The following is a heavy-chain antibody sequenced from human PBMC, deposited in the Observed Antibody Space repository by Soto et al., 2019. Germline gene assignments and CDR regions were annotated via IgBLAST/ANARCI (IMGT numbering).Heavy chain of an antibody. CDR1: GFTFSSYA. J-gene: IGHJ6*02. V-gene: IGHV3-23*01. CDR3: AKDQNIQLWPRYYYYGMDV. CDR2: ISGSGGST. D-gene: IGHD5-18*01. Sequence: EVQLLESGGGLVQPGGSLRLSCAASGFTFSSYAMSWVRQAPGKGREWVSAISGSGGSTYYADSVKGRFTISRDNSKNTLYLQMNSLRAEDTAVYYCAKDQNIQLWPRYYYYGMDVWGQGTTVTVSS.